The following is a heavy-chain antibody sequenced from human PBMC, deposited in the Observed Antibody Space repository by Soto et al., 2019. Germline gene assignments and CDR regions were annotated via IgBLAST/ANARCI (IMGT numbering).Heavy chain of an antibody. D-gene: IGHD3-3*01. V-gene: IGHV4-59*01. J-gene: IGHJ4*02. CDR3: ARAGVNTIFGVVNVDY. CDR1: GGSISSYY. Sequence: SETLSLTCTVSGGSISSYYWSWIRQPPGKGLEWIGYIYFGGTTQSNPSLKGRATISLDTSKNQFSLKLSSVTAADTAVYYCARAGVNTIFGVVNVDYWGQGTLVTVSS. CDR2: IYFGGTT.